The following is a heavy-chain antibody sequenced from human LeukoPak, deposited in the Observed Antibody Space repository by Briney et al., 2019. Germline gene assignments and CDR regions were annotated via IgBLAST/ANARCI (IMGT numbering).Heavy chain of an antibody. V-gene: IGHV3-21*01. D-gene: IGHD3-16*01. Sequence: GGSLRLSCAASGFTFSSYSVNWVRQAPGKGLEWVSSISSSSSYIYYADSVKGRFTISRDNAKNSLYLQMNSLRAEDTAVYYCARDLAKVPSVWGQGTTVTVSS. CDR2: ISSSSSYI. CDR1: GFTFSSYS. CDR3: ARDLAKVPSV. J-gene: IGHJ6*02.